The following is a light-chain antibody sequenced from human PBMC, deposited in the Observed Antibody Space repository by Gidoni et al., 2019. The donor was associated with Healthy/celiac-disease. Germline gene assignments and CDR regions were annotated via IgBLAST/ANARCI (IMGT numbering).Light chain of an antibody. CDR3: QQYNNWSIT. Sequence: ILLTHSPATLPVSPGERATLSCRASQSISSNLAWYQQRPGQTPRLLIYGASTRATGIPARFSGSASGTEFTLTISSLQSEDFAVYYCQQYNNWSITFGQGTRLEIK. J-gene: IGKJ5*01. CDR2: GAS. CDR1: QSISSN. V-gene: IGKV3-15*01.